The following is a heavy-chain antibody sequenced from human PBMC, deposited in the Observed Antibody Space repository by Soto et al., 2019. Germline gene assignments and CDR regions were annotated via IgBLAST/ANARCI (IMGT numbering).Heavy chain of an antibody. D-gene: IGHD2-15*01. CDR1: DFTFSNAW. CDR3: TTDSYRTRIIALFDH. V-gene: IGHV3-15*07. Sequence: EVQLVESGGDLVKTGGSLRLSCAASDFTFSNAWINWVRQAPGKGLEWVGRIKSKTHGGTTDFAAPVKVIFTIARDVTNNMENMQMTSRKTKDTSIYFCTTDSYRTRIIALFDHLGHGTVVTGSS. J-gene: IGHJ4*01. CDR2: IKSKTHGGTT.